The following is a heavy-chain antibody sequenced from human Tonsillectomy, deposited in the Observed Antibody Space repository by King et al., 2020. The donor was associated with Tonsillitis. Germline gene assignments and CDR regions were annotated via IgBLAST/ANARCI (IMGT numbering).Heavy chain of an antibody. D-gene: IGHD6-19*01. V-gene: IGHV3-74*01. CDR3: ARATAVAGTGGYY. Sequence: VQLVESGGGLVQPGGSLRLSCAASGFNFSNYWMHWVRQVPGKGLVWVSRINSDGSSTSCVDSVKGRFTISRDNAKNTLFLQMKSLRAEDTAVYYCARATAVAGTGGYYWGQGTLVTVSS. CDR1: GFNFSNYW. J-gene: IGHJ4*02. CDR2: INSDGSST.